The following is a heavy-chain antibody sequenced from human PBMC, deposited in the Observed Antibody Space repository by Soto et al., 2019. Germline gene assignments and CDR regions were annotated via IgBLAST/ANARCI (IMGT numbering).Heavy chain of an antibody. CDR3: TRPYCDTTSCFTDWFDP. Sequence: QVQLVQSGAEVKKPGASVKVSCKASGYSFTTYDINWVRQAAGQGLEWMGWVNPKSGNTDYAQKCRGRVTMTSNTSISTAYMERSALTSEDTAVYYCTRPYCDTTSCFTDWFDPWGQGTLVTVSS. J-gene: IGHJ5*02. D-gene: IGHD2-2*02. V-gene: IGHV1-8*01. CDR1: GYSFTTYD. CDR2: VNPKSGNT.